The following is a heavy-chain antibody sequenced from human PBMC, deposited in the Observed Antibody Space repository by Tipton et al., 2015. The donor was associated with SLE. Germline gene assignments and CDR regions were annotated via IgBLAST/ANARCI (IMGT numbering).Heavy chain of an antibody. CDR1: GGSISDYY. CDR3: ARHGYSYGWYFDL. J-gene: IGHJ2*01. V-gene: IGHV4-59*08. CDR2: IYHSGST. Sequence: TLSLTCTVSGGSISDYYWSWIRQPPGKGLEWIGSIYHSGSTYYNPSLKSRVTISVDTSKNQFSLKLSSVTAADTAVHYCARHGYSYGWYFDLWGRGTLVTVSS. D-gene: IGHD5-18*01.